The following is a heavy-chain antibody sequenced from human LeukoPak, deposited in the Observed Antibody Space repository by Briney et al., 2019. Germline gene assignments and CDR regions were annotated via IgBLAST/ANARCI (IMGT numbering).Heavy chain of an antibody. D-gene: IGHD3-10*01. CDR3: ARGTVLLWFGELTFEYYFDY. Sequence: ASVNVSCKASGYTFTSYAMHWVRQAPGQRLEWMGWINAGNGNTKYSQKFQGRVTITRDTSASTAYMELSSLRSEDTAVYYCARGTVLLWFGELTFEYYFDYWGQGTLVTVSS. J-gene: IGHJ4*02. V-gene: IGHV1-3*01. CDR1: GYTFTSYA. CDR2: INAGNGNT.